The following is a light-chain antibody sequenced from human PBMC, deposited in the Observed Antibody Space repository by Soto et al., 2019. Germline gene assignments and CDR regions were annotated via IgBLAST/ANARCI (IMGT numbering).Light chain of an antibody. Sequence: QSVLTQPPSVSGAPGQRVTISCTGSSSNIGAGYDVHWYQQLPGTAPKLLIYANSNRPSGVPDRFSGSKSGTSASLAITGLRAEDEAEYYCQSYDSTLSGVVFGGGTKLTVL. CDR1: SSNIGAGYD. CDR2: ANS. V-gene: IGLV1-40*01. J-gene: IGLJ2*01. CDR3: QSYDSTLSGVV.